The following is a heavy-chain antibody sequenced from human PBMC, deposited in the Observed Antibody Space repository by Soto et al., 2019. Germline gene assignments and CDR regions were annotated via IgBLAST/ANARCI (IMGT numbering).Heavy chain of an antibody. CDR3: ARAGTRGMVTGDFDH. J-gene: IGHJ4*02. Sequence: QVQLVESGGGLVKPGGSLRLSCAASEFTCSDYYMSWIRQATGKGLEWVSYISNSGSTIYYADSVKGRFTISRDNAKNSLYLQMNSLRAEDTAVYYCARAGTRGMVTGDFDHWGQGTLVTVSS. CDR1: EFTCSDYY. V-gene: IGHV3-11*01. D-gene: IGHD5-18*01. CDR2: ISNSGSTI.